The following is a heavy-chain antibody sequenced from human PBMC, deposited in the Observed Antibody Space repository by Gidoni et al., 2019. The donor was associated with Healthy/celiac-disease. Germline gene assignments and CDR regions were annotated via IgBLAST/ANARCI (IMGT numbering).Heavy chain of an antibody. CDR2: IIPIFGTA. CDR1: GGIVSSHA. Sequence: QVQLVQSGAEVKKPGSSVKVSCKASGGIVSSHAISWVRQAPGQGLEWMGGIIPIFGTANYAQKFQGRVTITADKSTSTAYMELSSLRSEDTAVYYCARDLGPGGYYYGMDVWGQGTTVTVSS. V-gene: IGHV1-69*06. D-gene: IGHD3-10*01. CDR3: ARDLGPGGYYYGMDV. J-gene: IGHJ6*02.